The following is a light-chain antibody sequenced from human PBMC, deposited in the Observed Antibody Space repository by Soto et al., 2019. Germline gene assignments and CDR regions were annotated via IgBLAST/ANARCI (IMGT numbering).Light chain of an antibody. CDR3: QQYGSSPLT. CDR1: QSVSNNY. CDR2: GAS. Sequence: EIVLTQSPGTLSLSPGEGATLSCRASQSVSNNYLAWYQQKPGQAPRLLIYGASIRATGIPDRFTGSGSGTDFTLTISRLEPEDFAVYYCQQYGSSPLTFGGGTKVDIK. J-gene: IGKJ4*01. V-gene: IGKV3-20*01.